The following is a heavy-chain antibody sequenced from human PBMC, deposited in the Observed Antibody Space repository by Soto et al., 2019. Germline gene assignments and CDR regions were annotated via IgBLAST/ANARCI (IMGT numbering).Heavy chain of an antibody. J-gene: IGHJ4*02. CDR3: AKDQSEVFSSAFNSPLDY. CDR1: GITFRSYA. Sequence: EVQFLESGGGLVQPGGSLRLSCEASGITFRSYAMTWVRQAPGKGLEWVSSISGGGSGPFYADSVQGRFTISRHNSIQTLYLQMTSLRADDTAIYYFAKDQSEVFSSAFNSPLDYCGQGILVSVSS. CDR2: ISGGGSGP. V-gene: IGHV3-23*01. D-gene: IGHD6-25*01.